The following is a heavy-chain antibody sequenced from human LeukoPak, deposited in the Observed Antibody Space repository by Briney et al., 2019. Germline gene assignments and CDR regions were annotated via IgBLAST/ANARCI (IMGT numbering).Heavy chain of an antibody. Sequence: ASVKVSCKASGYTFTSYGISWVRQAPGQGLEWMGWISAYNGSTNYAQKLQGRVTMTTDTSTSTAYMELRSLRSDDTAVYYCAREMAVAGSGVIDSWGQGTLVTVSS. J-gene: IGHJ4*02. CDR1: GYTFTSYG. V-gene: IGHV1-18*01. D-gene: IGHD6-19*01. CDR2: ISAYNGST. CDR3: AREMAVAGSGVIDS.